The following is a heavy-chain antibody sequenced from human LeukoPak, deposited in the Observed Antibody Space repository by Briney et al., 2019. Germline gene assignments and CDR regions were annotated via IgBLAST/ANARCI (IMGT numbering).Heavy chain of an antibody. J-gene: IGHJ3*02. Sequence: GGSLRLSCAASGFTFSIYWMTWVRQAPGKGLEWVANIKQDGSEKYYVDSVKGRFTISRDNAKNSLYLQMNSLRAEDTAVYYCARIFQFYSNGFDIWGPGTMVTVSS. CDR2: IKQDGSEK. CDR1: GFTFSIYW. CDR3: ARIFQFYSNGFDI. D-gene: IGHD2-21*01. V-gene: IGHV3-7*03.